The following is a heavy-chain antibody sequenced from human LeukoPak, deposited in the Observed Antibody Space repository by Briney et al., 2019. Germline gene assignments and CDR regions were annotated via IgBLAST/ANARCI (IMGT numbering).Heavy chain of an antibody. CDR1: GGSFSGYY. V-gene: IGHV4-34*01. CDR3: ASTYCSSTSCYRDAFDI. J-gene: IGHJ3*02. D-gene: IGHD2-2*02. CDR2: INHSGST. Sequence: SETLSLTCAVYGGSFSGYYWSWIRQPPGKGLEWIGEINHSGSTNYNPSLKSRVTISVDTSKNQFSLKLSSVTAADTAVYYCASTYCSSTSCYRDAFDIWGQGTMVTVSS.